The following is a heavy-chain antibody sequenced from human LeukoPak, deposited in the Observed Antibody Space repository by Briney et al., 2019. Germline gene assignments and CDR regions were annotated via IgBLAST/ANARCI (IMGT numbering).Heavy chain of an antibody. CDR1: GVSVSSYY. CDR2: IYPSGTT. Sequence: KPSETLSLTCSVSGVSVSSYYWSWIRQPAGKGLEWIGRIYPSGTTHYNPSLKSRVTMSVDTSKNQFSLKLISVTAADTAVYYCAKDMGIGWDYDILTGYWIHWGQGTLVTVSS. V-gene: IGHV4-4*07. J-gene: IGHJ4*02. D-gene: IGHD3-9*01. CDR3: AKDMGIGWDYDILTGYWIH.